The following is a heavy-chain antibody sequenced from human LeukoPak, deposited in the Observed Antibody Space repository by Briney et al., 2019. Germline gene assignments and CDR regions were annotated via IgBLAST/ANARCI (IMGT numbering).Heavy chain of an antibody. V-gene: IGHV4-39*07. D-gene: IGHD3-3*01. J-gene: IGHJ4*02. CDR2: IYYSGST. Sequence: PSETLSLTCTVSGGSISSSSYYWGWIRQPPGKGLEWIGSIYYSGSTYYNPSLKSRVTISVDTSKNQFSLKLSSVTAADTAVYYCANGDLEWPDYWGQGTLVTVSS. CDR1: GGSISSSSYY. CDR3: ANGDLEWPDY.